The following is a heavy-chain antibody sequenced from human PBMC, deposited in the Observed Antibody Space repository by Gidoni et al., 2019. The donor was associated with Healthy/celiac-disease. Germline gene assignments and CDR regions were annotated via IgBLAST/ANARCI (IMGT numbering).Heavy chain of an antibody. D-gene: IGHD5-18*01. CDR3: ARGWLRDYYYYGMDV. V-gene: IGHV3-66*01. J-gene: IGHJ6*02. CDR2: IYSGGST. CDR1: GFTVSSNY. Sequence: EVQLVESGGGLVQPGGSLRISCAASGFTVSSNYMSWVRQAPGKGLEWVSVIYSGGSTYYADSVKGRFTISRDNSKNTLYLQMNSLRAEDTAVYYCARGWLRDYYYYGMDVWGQGTTVTVSS.